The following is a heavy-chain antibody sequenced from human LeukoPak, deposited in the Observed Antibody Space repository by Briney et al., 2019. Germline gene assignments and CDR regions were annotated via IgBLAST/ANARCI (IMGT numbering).Heavy chain of an antibody. CDR1: GFSFGQAW. D-gene: IGHD6-13*01. CDR2: IKSKTDGGTT. V-gene: IGHV3-15*01. Sequence: GGSLRLSCGGYGFSFGQAWMSWVRQAPGKGLEWVGRIKSKTDGGTTDYAAPVKGRFTISRDDSKNTLYLQMNSLKTEDTAVYYCTTDYSSSWYWFDPWGQGTLVTVSS. CDR3: TTDYSSSWYWFDP. J-gene: IGHJ5*02.